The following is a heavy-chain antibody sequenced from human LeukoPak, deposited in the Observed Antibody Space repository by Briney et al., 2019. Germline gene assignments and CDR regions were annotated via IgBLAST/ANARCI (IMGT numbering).Heavy chain of an antibody. V-gene: IGHV3-11*04. J-gene: IGHJ6*03. CDR2: ISSSGSTI. CDR3: ASANPILLDYYYYYYMDV. Sequence: PGGSLRLSCAASGFTFSNYYMSWIRQAPGKGLEWVSYISSSGSTIYYADSVKGRFTISRDNAKNSLYLQMNSLRAEDTAVYYCASANPILLDYYYYYYMDVWGKGTTVTVSS. CDR1: GFTFSNYY. D-gene: IGHD3-3*01.